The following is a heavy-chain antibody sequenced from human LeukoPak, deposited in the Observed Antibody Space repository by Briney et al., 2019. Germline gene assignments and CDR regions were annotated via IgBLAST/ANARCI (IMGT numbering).Heavy chain of an antibody. D-gene: IGHD3-22*01. V-gene: IGHV3-33*01. CDR2: IWYDGSNK. CDR3: ATYDYDSSGFYY. CDR1: GFTFSSYG. J-gene: IGHJ4*02. Sequence: GGSLRLSCAASGFTFSSYGMHWVRQAPGKGLEWVAVIWYDGSNKYYADSVKGRFTISRDNSKNTLYLQMNSLRAEDTAVYYCATYDYDSSGFYYWGQGTLVTVSS.